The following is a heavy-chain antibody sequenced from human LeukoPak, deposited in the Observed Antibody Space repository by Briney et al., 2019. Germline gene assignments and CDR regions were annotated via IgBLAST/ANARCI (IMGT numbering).Heavy chain of an antibody. J-gene: IGHJ4*02. V-gene: IGHV3-21*01. D-gene: IGHD3-3*01. Sequence: AGGSLRLSCAASGFTFSSYSMNWVRQAPGKGLEWVSSINSSSSYIYYADSVKGRFTISRDNAKNSLYLQMNSLRAEDTAVYYCARVGGDFWSAYYFDYWGQGTLVTVSS. CDR2: INSSSSYI. CDR1: GFTFSSYS. CDR3: ARVGGDFWSAYYFDY.